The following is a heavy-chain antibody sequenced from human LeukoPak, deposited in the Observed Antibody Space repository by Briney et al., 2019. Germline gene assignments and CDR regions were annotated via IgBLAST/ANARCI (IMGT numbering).Heavy chain of an antibody. CDR1: GGTFSSYA. V-gene: IGHV1-69*04. J-gene: IGHJ6*02. CDR3: ARAGGTERIYYYYGMDV. CDR2: IVPIFGIA. Sequence: SMKVSCKASGGTFSSYAISWVRQAPGQGLEWMGRIVPIFGIANYAQKFQGRVTITAGKSTSTAYMELSSLGSEDTAVYYCARAGGTERIYYYYGMDVWGQGTTVTVSS. D-gene: IGHD2/OR15-2a*01.